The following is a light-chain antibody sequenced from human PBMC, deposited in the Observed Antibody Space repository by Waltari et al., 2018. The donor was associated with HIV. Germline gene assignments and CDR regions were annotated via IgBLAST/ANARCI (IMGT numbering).Light chain of an antibody. J-gene: IGLJ1*01. CDR2: RNN. V-gene: IGLV1-47*01. CDR1: SSNIGSNY. Sequence: QSVLPQPPSASGTSGQRVTISCSGSSSNIGSNYVYWYQQLPGTAPKLLIYRNNQRPSGVPDRFSGSKSGTSASLAISGRRSEDEADYYCAAWDDSLSGRYVFGTGTKVTVL. CDR3: AAWDDSLSGRYV.